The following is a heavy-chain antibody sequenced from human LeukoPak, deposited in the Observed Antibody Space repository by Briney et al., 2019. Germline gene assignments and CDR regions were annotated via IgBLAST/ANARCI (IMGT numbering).Heavy chain of an antibody. V-gene: IGHV4-59*01. D-gene: IGHD5-12*01. CDR2: IHYSGST. J-gene: IGHJ6*03. CDR3: ARTTEGYAGGPGYSYYYYMDV. CDR1: GGSISSYY. Sequence: SETLSLTCTVSGGSISSYYWSWIRQPPGKGLEWIGYIHYSGSTHYNPSLKSRVTISVDTSKNQVSLKLRSVTAADTAVYYCARTTEGYAGGPGYSYYYYMDVWGKGTTDTISS.